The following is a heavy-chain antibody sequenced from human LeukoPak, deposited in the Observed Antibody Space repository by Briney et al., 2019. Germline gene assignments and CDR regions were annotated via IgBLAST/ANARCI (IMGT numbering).Heavy chain of an antibody. CDR1: GGSISGYY. Sequence: PSETLSLTCTVSGGSISGYYWGWIRQPAGKGLEWIGQIYISGNTNYNPSLKSRVTMSGDTSKNQFSLKLSSVTAADTAIYYCVRGGSRAAATFDYWGQGTQVTVSS. CDR3: VRGGSRAAATFDY. V-gene: IGHV4-4*07. D-gene: IGHD2-15*01. CDR2: IYISGNT. J-gene: IGHJ4*02.